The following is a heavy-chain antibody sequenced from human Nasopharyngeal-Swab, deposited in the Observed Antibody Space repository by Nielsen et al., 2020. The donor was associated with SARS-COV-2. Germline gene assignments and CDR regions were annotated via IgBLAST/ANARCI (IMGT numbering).Heavy chain of an antibody. CDR1: GGTFSSYA. CDR3: ASNSGCSSTSCPIDRLVYGMDV. CDR2: IIPIFGTA. Sequence: SVKVSCRASGGTFSSYAISWVRQAPGQGLEWMGGIIPIFGTANYAQKFQGRVTITVDESTSTAYMELSSLRSEDTAVYYCASNSGCSSTSCPIDRLVYGMDVWGQGTTVTVSS. J-gene: IGHJ6*02. V-gene: IGHV1-69*13. D-gene: IGHD2-2*01.